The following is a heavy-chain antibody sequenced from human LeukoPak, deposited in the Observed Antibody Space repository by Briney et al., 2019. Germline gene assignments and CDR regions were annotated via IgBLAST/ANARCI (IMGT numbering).Heavy chain of an antibody. CDR3: AREGTVDPYYYYYGMDV. CDR1: GFTFSSYW. V-gene: IGHV3-74*01. J-gene: IGHJ6*02. Sequence: PGGSLRLSCAASGFTFSSYWMHWVRQAPGKGLVWVSRINSDGSSTSYADSVERRFTISRDNAKNTLYLQMNSLRAEDTAVYYCAREGTVDPYYYYYGMDVWGQGTTVTVSS. D-gene: IGHD1-1*01. CDR2: INSDGSST.